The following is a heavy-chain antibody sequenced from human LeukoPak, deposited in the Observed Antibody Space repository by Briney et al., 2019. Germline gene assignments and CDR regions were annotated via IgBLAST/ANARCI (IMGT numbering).Heavy chain of an antibody. CDR2: VNPNSGNI. Sequence: ASVKVSCKASGFTLTSYDINRVRQATGQGLEWMGWVNPNSGNIGYAQKFQGRVTITRNTSISTAYMELSSLRSEDTAVYYCASSSSWHEDAFDIWGQGTMVTVSS. V-gene: IGHV1-8*03. J-gene: IGHJ3*02. CDR3: ASSSSWHEDAFDI. CDR1: GFTLTSYD. D-gene: IGHD6-13*01.